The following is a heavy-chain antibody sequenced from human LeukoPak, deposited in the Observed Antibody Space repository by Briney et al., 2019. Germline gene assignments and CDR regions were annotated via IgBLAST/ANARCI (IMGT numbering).Heavy chain of an antibody. CDR1: GGSFSVYY. D-gene: IGHD4-23*01. Sequence: SETLSLTRSLYGGSFSVYYWSWIRQPPGEALEYIGEINHSGSTNYNPSLKSRVTISVDTSKNQFSLKLSSVTAADTAVYYCAGETDYGGNSFDPWGQGTLVTVSS. V-gene: IGHV4-34*01. CDR3: AGETDYGGNSFDP. J-gene: IGHJ5*02. CDR2: INHSGST.